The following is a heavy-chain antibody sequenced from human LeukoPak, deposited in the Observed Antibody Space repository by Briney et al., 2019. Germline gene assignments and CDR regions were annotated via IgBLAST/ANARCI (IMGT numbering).Heavy chain of an antibody. CDR3: ARGRPHGNDY. J-gene: IGHJ4*02. D-gene: IGHD4-23*01. CDR2: IYSGGST. CDR1: GFTLSSNY. Sequence: GGSLRLSCAASGFTLSSNYMSWVRQAPGKGLEWVSVIYSGGSTYYADSVKGRFTISRDNSKNTLYLQMNSLRVEDTAVYYCARGRPHGNDYWGQGTLVTVSS. V-gene: IGHV3-53*01.